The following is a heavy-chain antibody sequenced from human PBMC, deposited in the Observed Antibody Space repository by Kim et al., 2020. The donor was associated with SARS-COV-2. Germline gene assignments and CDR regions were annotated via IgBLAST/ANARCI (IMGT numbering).Heavy chain of an antibody. Sequence: ASVKVSCKASGYTFTSYDINWVRQATGQGLEWMGWMNPNSGNTGYAQKFQGRVTMTRNTSISTAYMELSSLRSEDTAVYYCARARGSSGYHILDYWGQGTLVTVSS. CDR3: ARARGSSGYHILDY. V-gene: IGHV1-8*01. J-gene: IGHJ4*02. CDR1: GYTFTSYD. D-gene: IGHD3-22*01. CDR2: MNPNSGNT.